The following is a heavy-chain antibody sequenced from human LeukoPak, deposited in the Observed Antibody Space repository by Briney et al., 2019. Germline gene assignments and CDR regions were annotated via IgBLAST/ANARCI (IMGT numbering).Heavy chain of an antibody. J-gene: IGHJ4*02. CDR3: TRAPYDILTGYNSFDY. V-gene: IGHV3-49*04. Sequence: GGSLRLSCAASGFTFSSYAMSWVRQAPGKGLEWVGFIRSKTYGGTTEYAASVKGRFTISRDDSKSIAYLQMNSLKTEDTAVYYCTRAPYDILTGYNSFDYWGRGTLVTVSS. D-gene: IGHD3-9*01. CDR2: IRSKTYGGTT. CDR1: GFTFSSYA.